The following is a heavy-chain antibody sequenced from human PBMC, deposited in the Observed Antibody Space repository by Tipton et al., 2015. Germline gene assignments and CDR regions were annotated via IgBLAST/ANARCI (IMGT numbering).Heavy chain of an antibody. V-gene: IGHV3-11*01. J-gene: IGHJ5*02. D-gene: IGHD3-10*01. CDR1: GFTFSDYY. CDR2: ISSSGSTK. Sequence: GSLRLSCAASGFTFSDYYMSWIRQAPGKGLEWVSYISSSGSTKYYADSVKGRFTISRDNAKNSLNLQMNSLRAEDTAVYFCARGITTVRGAARSRLHPWGQGTLVTVSS. CDR3: ARGITTVRGAARSRLHP.